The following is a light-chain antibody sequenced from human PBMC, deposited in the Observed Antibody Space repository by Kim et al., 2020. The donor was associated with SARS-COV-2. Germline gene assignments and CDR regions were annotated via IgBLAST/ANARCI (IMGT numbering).Light chain of an antibody. CDR3: QQSDSTPYT. V-gene: IGKV1-39*01. Sequence: DIQMTQSPSSLSASVGDRVTITCRASQSISSYLNWYQQKPGKAPKLLIYSASGLQGGVPSRFSGSGSGTDFTLTISSLQPEDFATYYCQQSDSTPYTFGQGTKLEI. CDR1: QSISSY. CDR2: SAS. J-gene: IGKJ2*01.